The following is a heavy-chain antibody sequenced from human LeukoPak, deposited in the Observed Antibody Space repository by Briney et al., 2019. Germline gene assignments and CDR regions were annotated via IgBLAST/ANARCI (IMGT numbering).Heavy chain of an antibody. J-gene: IGHJ4*02. CDR1: GGSISSGDYY. Sequence: PSETLSLTCTVSGGSISSGDYYWSWIRQPPGKGLEWIGYIYYSGSTYYNLSLKSRVTISVDTSKNQFSLKLSSVTAADTAVYYCARGVVEMATHQQEYWGQGTLITVSS. V-gene: IGHV4-30-4*01. CDR2: IYYSGST. D-gene: IGHD5-24*01. CDR3: ARGVVEMATHQQEY.